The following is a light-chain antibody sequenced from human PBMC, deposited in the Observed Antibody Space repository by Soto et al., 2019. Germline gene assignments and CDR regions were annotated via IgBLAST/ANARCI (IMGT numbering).Light chain of an antibody. CDR1: QTITRW. Sequence: DIQLTQSPYTLSASVGARVALTCLASQTITRWMAWNQQKPGKAPKLLIYDASTLESGVPSRFSGSRSGTEFTLTISSLQPDDFATYYCQQYNSYSWTFGQGTKVDIK. CDR2: DAS. V-gene: IGKV1-5*01. CDR3: QQYNSYSWT. J-gene: IGKJ1*01.